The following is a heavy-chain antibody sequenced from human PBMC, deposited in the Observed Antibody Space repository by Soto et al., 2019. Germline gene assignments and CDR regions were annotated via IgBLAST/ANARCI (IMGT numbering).Heavy chain of an antibody. V-gene: IGHV4-59*01. D-gene: IGHD5-18*01. CDR1: DGSISSYY. CDR3: ARTGYSYGYSFEY. J-gene: IGHJ4*02. CDR2: IYYSGST. Sequence: SETLSLTCTVSDGSISSYYWSWIRQPPGKGLEWIGYIYYSGSTNYNPSLKSRVTISVDTSKNQFSLKLSSVTAADTAVYYCARTGYSYGYSFEYWGQGTLVTVSS.